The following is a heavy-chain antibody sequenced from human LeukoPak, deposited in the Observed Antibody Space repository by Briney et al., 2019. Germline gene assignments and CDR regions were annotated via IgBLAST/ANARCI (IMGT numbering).Heavy chain of an antibody. V-gene: IGHV4-59*01. CDR3: ARAPPIAAAGGVDS. D-gene: IGHD6-13*01. Sequence: SETLSLTCTVSGGSISSYYWSWIRQPPGKGLEWIGYIYYSGSTNYNPSLKSRVTISVDTSKNQFSLKLSSVTAADTAVYYCARAPPIAAAGGVDSWGQGTLVIVSS. CDR2: IYYSGST. CDR1: GGSISSYY. J-gene: IGHJ4*02.